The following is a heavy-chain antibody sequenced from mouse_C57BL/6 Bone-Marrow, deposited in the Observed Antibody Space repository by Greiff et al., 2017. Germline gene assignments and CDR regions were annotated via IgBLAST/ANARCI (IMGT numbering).Heavy chain of an antibody. V-gene: IGHV1-66*01. CDR1: GYSFTSYY. CDR3: ARTLLWLRRDFDY. J-gene: IGHJ2*01. Sequence: VKLQESGPELVKPGASVKISCKASGYSFTSYYIHWVKQRPGQGLEWIGWIYPGSGNTKYNEKFKGKATLTADTSSSTAYMQLSSLTSEDSAVYYCARTLLWLRRDFDYWGQGTTLTVSS. D-gene: IGHD2-2*01. CDR2: IYPGSGNT.